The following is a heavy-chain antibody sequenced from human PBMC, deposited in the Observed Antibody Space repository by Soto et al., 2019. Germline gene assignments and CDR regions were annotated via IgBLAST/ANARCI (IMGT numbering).Heavy chain of an antibody. CDR3: ARGGPVVVAATWKFDP. Sequence: SETLSLTCAVSGYSISSCYYWGLIRQPPGKGLEWIGSIYHSGSTYYDPSLKSRVTISVDTSKNQFSLKLSSVTAADTAVYYCARGGPVVVAATWKFDPWGQGTLVTVSS. CDR2: IYHSGST. D-gene: IGHD2-15*01. CDR1: GYSISSCYY. V-gene: IGHV4-38-2*01. J-gene: IGHJ5*02.